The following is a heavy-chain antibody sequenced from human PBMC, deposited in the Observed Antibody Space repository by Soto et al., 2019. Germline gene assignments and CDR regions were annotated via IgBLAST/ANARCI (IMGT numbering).Heavy chain of an antibody. CDR3: ARGGDGLDEAYYYGMDV. V-gene: IGHV1-3*01. Sequence: ASVKVSCKASGYTFTSYAMHWVRQAPGQRLEWMGWINAGNGNTKYSQKFQGRVTITRDTSASTAYMELSSLRSEDTAVYYCARGGDGLDEAYYYGMDVWGQGTTVTVSS. D-gene: IGHD3-16*01. CDR1: GYTFTSYA. J-gene: IGHJ6*02. CDR2: INAGNGNT.